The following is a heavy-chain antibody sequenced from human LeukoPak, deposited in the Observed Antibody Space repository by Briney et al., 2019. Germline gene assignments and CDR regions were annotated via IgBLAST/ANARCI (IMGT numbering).Heavy chain of an antibody. CDR1: GGSISSGSYY. CDR3: AREPADYDILTGYYTYYFDH. V-gene: IGHV4-61*02. J-gene: IGHJ4*02. Sequence: SETLSLTCTVSGGSISSGSYYWSWIRQPAGKGLEWIGRIYTSGSTNYNPSLKSRVTISVDTSKNQFSLKLSSVTAADTAVYYCAREPADYDILTGYYTYYFDHWGQGTLVTVSS. D-gene: IGHD3-9*01. CDR2: IYTSGST.